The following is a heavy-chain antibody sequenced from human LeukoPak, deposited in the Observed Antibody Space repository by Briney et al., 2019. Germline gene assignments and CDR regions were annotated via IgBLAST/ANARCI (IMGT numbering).Heavy chain of an antibody. J-gene: IGHJ5*02. Sequence: MTSETLSLTCAVYGGSFSGYYWGWIRQPPGKGLEWIGEINHSGSTNYNPSLKSRVTISVDTSKNQFSLKLSSVTAADTAVYYCARDDCSSTSCYIGGWGSNWFDPWGQGTLVTVSS. CDR1: GGSFSGYY. CDR3: ARDDCSSTSCYIGGWGSNWFDP. D-gene: IGHD2-2*02. V-gene: IGHV4-34*01. CDR2: INHSGST.